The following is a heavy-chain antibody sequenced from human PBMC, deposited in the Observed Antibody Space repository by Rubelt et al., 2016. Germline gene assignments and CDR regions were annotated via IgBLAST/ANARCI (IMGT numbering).Heavy chain of an antibody. V-gene: IGHV2-70*12. J-gene: IGHJ4*02. CDR3: AHRRPDYFDY. CDR2: IDWADGK. Sequence: QESGPGLVKPSETLSLTCIVSGGSISGSNYYWGWIRQPPGQGLEWLARIDWADGKSYSTSLKSRLTITKDTSKNQVVLTMTNMDPVDTATYYCAHRRPDYFDYWGQGTLVTVSS. CDR1: GGSISGSNYY.